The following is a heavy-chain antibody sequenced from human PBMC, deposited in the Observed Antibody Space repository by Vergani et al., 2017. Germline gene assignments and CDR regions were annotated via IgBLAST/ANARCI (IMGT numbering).Heavy chain of an antibody. D-gene: IGHD2-15*01. Sequence: VQLVESGGGVVQPGRSLRLSCAASGFTFSSYAMHWVRQAPGKGLEWVAVISYDGSNKYYADSVKGRFTISRDNSKNTLYLQMNSLRAEDTAVYYCARKVILFDAFDIWGQGTMVTVSS. J-gene: IGHJ3*02. V-gene: IGHV3-30*04. CDR3: ARKVILFDAFDI. CDR2: ISYDGSNK. CDR1: GFTFSSYA.